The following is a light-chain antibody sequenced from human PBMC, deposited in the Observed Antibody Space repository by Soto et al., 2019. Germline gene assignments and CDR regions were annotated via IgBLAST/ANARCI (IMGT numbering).Light chain of an antibody. CDR1: SSDIGNYYY. J-gene: IGLJ2*01. Sequence: QSALTQPPSASGSPGQSVTISCTGSSSDIGNYYYVSWFQQYPGKAPKLIIYEVTKRPSGVPDRFSGSKSGNTASLTVSGLQAEDEADYYCSSYAGRNNLVFGGGTKLTVL. V-gene: IGLV2-8*01. CDR3: SSYAGRNNLV. CDR2: EVT.